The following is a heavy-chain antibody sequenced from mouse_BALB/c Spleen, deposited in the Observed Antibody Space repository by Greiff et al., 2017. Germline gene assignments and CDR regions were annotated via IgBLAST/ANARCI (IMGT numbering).Heavy chain of an antibody. CDR3: ARGGGLYFDY. CDR2: IDPSDSET. Sequence: QVQLQQPGAELVKPGAPVKLSCKASGYTFTSYWMNWVKQRPGRGLEWIGRIDPSDSETHYNQKFKDKATLTVDKSSSTAYIQLSSLTSEDSAVYYCARGGGLYFDYWGQGTTLTVSS. V-gene: IGHV1-69*02. J-gene: IGHJ2*01. CDR1: GYTFTSYW.